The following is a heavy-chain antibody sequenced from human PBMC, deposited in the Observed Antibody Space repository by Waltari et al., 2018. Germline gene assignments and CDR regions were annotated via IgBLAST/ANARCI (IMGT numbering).Heavy chain of an antibody. CDR3: ARASLYSSSGFDY. Sequence: ELQLVASGGGLVQPGGSLRLSCASYGFTFSIYVLTWVSQAPGKGLEWVSYISSSGSTIYYADSVKGRFTISRDNAKNSLYLQMNSLRAEDTAVYYCARASLYSSSGFDYWGQGTLVTVSS. CDR1: GFTFSIYV. V-gene: IGHV3-48*03. CDR2: ISSSGSTI. D-gene: IGHD6-13*01. J-gene: IGHJ4*02.